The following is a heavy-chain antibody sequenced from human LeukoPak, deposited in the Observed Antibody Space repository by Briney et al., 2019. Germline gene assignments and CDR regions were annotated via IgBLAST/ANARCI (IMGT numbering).Heavy chain of an antibody. CDR1: GFTFDDYG. CDR3: ARGPGRMVRGGGRTDY. Sequence: PGGSLRLSCAASGFTFDDYGMSWVRQAPGKGLEWVSGINWNGGKTGYADSVKGRFTISRDNAKNSLYLQMHSLRAEDTALYDCARGPGRMVRGGGRTDYWGQGTLLTVSS. V-gene: IGHV3-20*01. CDR2: INWNGGKT. D-gene: IGHD3-10*01. J-gene: IGHJ4*02.